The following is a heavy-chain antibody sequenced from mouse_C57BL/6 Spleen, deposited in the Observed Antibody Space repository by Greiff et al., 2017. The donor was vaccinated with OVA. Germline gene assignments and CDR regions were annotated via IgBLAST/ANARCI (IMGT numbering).Heavy chain of an antibody. CDR1: GYTFTSYG. CDR2: IYPRSGNT. V-gene: IGHV1-81*01. CDR3: ARWTTVVATWYYFDY. Sequence: VKLQQSGAELARPGASVKLSCKASGYTFTSYGISWVKQRTGQGLEWIGEIYPRSGNTYYNEKFKGKATLTADKSSSTAYMELRSLTSEDSAVYFCARWTTVVATWYYFDYWGQGTTLTVSS. J-gene: IGHJ2*01. D-gene: IGHD1-1*01.